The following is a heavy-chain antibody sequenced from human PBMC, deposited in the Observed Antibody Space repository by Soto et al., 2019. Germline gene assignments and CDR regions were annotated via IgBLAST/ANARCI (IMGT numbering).Heavy chain of an antibody. J-gene: IGHJ6*02. CDR1: GFTFGDYA. D-gene: IGHD2-21*02. Sequence: PGGSLRLSCTASGFTFGDYAMSWVRQAPGKGLEWVGFIRSKAYGGTTEYAASVKGRFTISRDDSKSIAYLQMNSLKTEDTAVYYCTRGCGGNLYGMDVWGQGTTVTVSS. V-gene: IGHV3-49*04. CDR2: IRSKAYGGTT. CDR3: TRGCGGNLYGMDV.